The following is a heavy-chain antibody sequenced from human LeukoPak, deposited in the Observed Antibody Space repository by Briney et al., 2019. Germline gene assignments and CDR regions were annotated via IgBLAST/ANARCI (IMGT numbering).Heavy chain of an antibody. J-gene: IGHJ4*02. CDR2: ISYDGSNK. D-gene: IGHD6-19*01. Sequence: PGRSLRLSCAASGFTFSSYAMHWVRQAPGKGLEWVAVISYDGSNKYYADSVKGRFTISRDNSKNTLYLQMNSLRAEDTAVYYCARGYSSGWRTGVFDYWGQGTLVTVSS. CDR1: GFTFSSYA. V-gene: IGHV3-30*04. CDR3: ARGYSSGWRTGVFDY.